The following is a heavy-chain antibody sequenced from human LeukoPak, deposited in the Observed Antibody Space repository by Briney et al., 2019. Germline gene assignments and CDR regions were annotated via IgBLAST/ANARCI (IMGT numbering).Heavy chain of an antibody. V-gene: IGHV3-69-1*01. Sequence: GGSLRLSCSASGISISDYGMSWVRQAPGKGLEWLSYITMNSVTLYAESVKGRFTTSRDNDKNSVYLQLNSLRDEDTAVYYCTRGRYQFLGPNDSWGQGSLASVSS. D-gene: IGHD1-14*01. CDR2: ITMNSVT. CDR1: GISISDYG. J-gene: IGHJ4*02. CDR3: TRGRYQFLGPNDS.